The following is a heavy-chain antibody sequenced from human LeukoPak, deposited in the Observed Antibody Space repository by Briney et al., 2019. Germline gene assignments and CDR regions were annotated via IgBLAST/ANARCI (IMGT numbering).Heavy chain of an antibody. Sequence: SETLSLTCAVYGGSFSGYYWSWIRQPPGKGLEWIGEINHSGSTNYNPSLKSRVTISVDTSKNQFSLKLSSVTAADTAVYYCARAVGYCSGGSCSHDYWGQGTLVTVSS. CDR3: ARAVGYCSGGSCSHDY. CDR2: INHSGST. CDR1: GGSFSGYY. V-gene: IGHV4-34*01. D-gene: IGHD2-15*01. J-gene: IGHJ4*02.